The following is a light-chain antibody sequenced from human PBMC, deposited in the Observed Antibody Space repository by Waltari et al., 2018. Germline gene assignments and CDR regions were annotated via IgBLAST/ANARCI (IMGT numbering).Light chain of an antibody. CDR2: GAS. CDR1: QSVSRA. Sequence: EVVLTQSPGTLSLSPGERATLSCRASQSVSRALAWYQQKPGQAPRLLIYGASIRATGIPDRFSGSGSGTDSSLTISRLEPADSAMYYCQHYVRLPATFGQGTKVEIK. J-gene: IGKJ1*01. V-gene: IGKV3-20*01. CDR3: QHYVRLPAT.